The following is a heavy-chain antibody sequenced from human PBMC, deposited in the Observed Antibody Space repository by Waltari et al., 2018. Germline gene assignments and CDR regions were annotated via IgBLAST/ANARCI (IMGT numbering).Heavy chain of an antibody. J-gene: IGHJ4*02. Sequence: QVQLVQSGAEVKKPGSSVKVSCKASGGPFSSYAISWVRPAPGQGLEWLGRIIPILGIANYAQKCQGRVTITADKSTSTAYMELSSLRSEDTAVYYCARYPSGVDTAMAGLDYWGQGTLVTVSS. CDR2: IIPILGIA. D-gene: IGHD5-18*01. CDR3: ARYPSGVDTAMAGLDY. V-gene: IGHV1-69*04. CDR1: GGPFSSYA.